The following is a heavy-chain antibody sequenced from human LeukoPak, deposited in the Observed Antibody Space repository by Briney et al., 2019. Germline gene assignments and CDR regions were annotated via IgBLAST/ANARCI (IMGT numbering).Heavy chain of an antibody. CDR2: ISSSSSYI. CDR1: GFTFSSYS. Sequence: GGSLRLSCAASGFTFSSYSMNWVRQAPGKGLEWVSSISSSSSYIYYADSVKGRFTISRDNAKNSLYLQMNSLRAEDTAVYYCARDRRTTYYYYGMDVWGQGTTVTVSS. V-gene: IGHV3-21*01. J-gene: IGHJ6*02. D-gene: IGHD4-11*01. CDR3: ARDRRTTYYYYGMDV.